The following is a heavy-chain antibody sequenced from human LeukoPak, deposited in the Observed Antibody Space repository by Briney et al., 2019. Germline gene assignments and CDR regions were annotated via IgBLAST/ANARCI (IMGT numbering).Heavy chain of an antibody. CDR2: LSAYNGNT. J-gene: IGHJ4*02. CDR3: ARRGYSGYDSFDY. CDR1: GYTFISYG. V-gene: IGHV1-18*01. D-gene: IGHD5-12*01. Sequence: GASVKVSCKTSGYTFISYGISWVRQAPGQGLEWLGWLSAYNGNTYYAQKFQGRVTMKKDTFTTTAYMELRSLRSDDTAVYYCARRGYSGYDSFDYWGQGTLVTVSS.